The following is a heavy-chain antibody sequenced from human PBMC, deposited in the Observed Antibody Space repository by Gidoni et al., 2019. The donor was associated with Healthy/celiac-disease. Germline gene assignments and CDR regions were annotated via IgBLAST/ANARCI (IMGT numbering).Heavy chain of an antibody. CDR1: GYTFTSYY. V-gene: IGHV1-46*01. D-gene: IGHD6-6*01. J-gene: IGHJ4*02. Sequence: QVQLVQSGAEVKKPGASVKVSCKASGYTFTSYYMHWVRQAPGQGLEWMGIINPSGGSTSYAQKFQGRVTMTRDTSTSTVYMELSSLRSEDTAVYYCGLGLAARLGWGWGQGTLVTVSS. CDR3: GLGLAARLGWG. CDR2: INPSGGST.